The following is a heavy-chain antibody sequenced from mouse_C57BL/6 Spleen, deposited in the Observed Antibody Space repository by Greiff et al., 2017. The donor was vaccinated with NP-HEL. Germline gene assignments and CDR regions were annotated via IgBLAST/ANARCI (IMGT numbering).Heavy chain of an antibody. CDR3: ARRDGNQGYFDV. D-gene: IGHD2-1*01. CDR1: GYTFTSYW. V-gene: IGHV1-59*01. Sequence: QVQLQQSGAELVRPGTSVKLSCKASGYTFTSYWMHWVKQRPGQGLEWIGVIDPSDSYTNYNQKFKGKATLTVDTSSSTAYMQLSSLTSEDSAVYYCARRDGNQGYFDVWGTGTTVTVSS. CDR2: IDPSDSYT. J-gene: IGHJ1*03.